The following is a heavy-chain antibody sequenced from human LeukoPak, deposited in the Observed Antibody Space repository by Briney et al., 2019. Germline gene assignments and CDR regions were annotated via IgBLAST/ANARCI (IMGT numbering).Heavy chain of an antibody. CDR1: GGSFSGYY. CDR3: AREAIVATIRGAFDI. CDR2: INHSGST. V-gene: IGHV4-34*01. D-gene: IGHD5-12*01. Sequence: SETLSLTCAVYGGSFSGYYWSWIRQPPGKGLEWIGEINHSGSTNYNPSLKSRVTISVDTSKNQFSLKLSSVTAEDTAVYYCAREAIVATIRGAFDIWGQGTMVTVSS. J-gene: IGHJ3*02.